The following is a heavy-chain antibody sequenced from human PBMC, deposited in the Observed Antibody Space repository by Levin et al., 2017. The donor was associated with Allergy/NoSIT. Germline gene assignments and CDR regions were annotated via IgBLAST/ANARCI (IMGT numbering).Heavy chain of an antibody. Sequence: GGSLRLSCAASGFTFSSHAMHWVRQAPGKGLEWVAVISYDGSNKYYADSVKGRFTISRDNSKNTLYLQMNSLRAEDTAVYYCARSGYSGGWAGDWFDHWGQGTLVTVSS. D-gene: IGHD6-19*01. CDR2: ISYDGSNK. CDR1: GFTFSSHA. J-gene: IGHJ5*02. CDR3: ARSGYSGGWAGDWFDH. V-gene: IGHV3-30*04.